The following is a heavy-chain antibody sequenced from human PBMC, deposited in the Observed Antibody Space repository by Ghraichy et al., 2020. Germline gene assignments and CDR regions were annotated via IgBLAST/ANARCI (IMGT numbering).Heavy chain of an antibody. J-gene: IGHJ6*03. CDR3: ARATPHYYYMDV. CDR1: GFSFSDYY. CDR2: ISSSSGSTI. Sequence: GGSLRLSCAASGFSFSDYYMSWIRQAPGKGLEWISYISSSSGSTIQYADSLKGRFTISRDNAKKSLYLQMNSLRAEDTAVYYCARATPHYYYMDVWGKGTTVTVSS. V-gene: IGHV3-11*01. D-gene: IGHD4-23*01.